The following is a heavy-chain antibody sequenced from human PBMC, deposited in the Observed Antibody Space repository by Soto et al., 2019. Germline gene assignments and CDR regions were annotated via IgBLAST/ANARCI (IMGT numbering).Heavy chain of an antibody. D-gene: IGHD7-27*01. V-gene: IGHV4-4*02. CDR3: ARKAWVRFDY. CDR2: VFHTGNT. Sequence: PSETLSLTCAVSGDSISSSVWWTWVRQPPGKGLEWIGEVFHTGNTNYNPSLKSRVTMSVDKSTNEFSLKVTPVTAADTAIYYCARKAWVRFDYWGQGALVTVSS. J-gene: IGHJ4*02. CDR1: GDSISSSVW.